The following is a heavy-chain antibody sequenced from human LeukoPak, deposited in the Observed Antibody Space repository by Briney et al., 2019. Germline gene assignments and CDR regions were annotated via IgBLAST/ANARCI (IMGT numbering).Heavy chain of an antibody. D-gene: IGHD2/OR15-2a*01. J-gene: IGHJ4*02. CDR1: GSTFSSYA. V-gene: IGHV3-7*01. Sequence: GGSLRLSCAASGSTFSSYAMHWVRQAPGKGLEWVANIKQDGSDKQYVDSVKGRFTISRDNAKNSLFLQMNSLRAEDTAVYYCARDGNKKLGFDSWGQGTLVTVSS. CDR3: ARDGNKKLGFDS. CDR2: IKQDGSDK.